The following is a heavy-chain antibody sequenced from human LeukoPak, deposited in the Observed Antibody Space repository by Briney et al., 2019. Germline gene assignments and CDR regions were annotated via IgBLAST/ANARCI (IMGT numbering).Heavy chain of an antibody. CDR3: ASLGTLVP. Sequence: GGSLRLSCAASGFTFSTYLMHWVRQAPGKGLVWVSRINTDGSITTYAGSVKGRFTISRDNAKNTLYLQMNSLRDEDTAVYYCASLGTLVPWGQGTLVTVSS. CDR2: INTDGSIT. CDR1: GFTFSTYL. V-gene: IGHV3-74*03. D-gene: IGHD3-9*01. J-gene: IGHJ5*02.